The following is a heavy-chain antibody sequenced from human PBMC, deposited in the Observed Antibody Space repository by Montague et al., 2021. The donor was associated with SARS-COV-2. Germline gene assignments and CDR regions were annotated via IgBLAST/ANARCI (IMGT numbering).Heavy chain of an antibody. CDR1: GFSLSTSGMC. V-gene: IGHV2-70*01. D-gene: IGHD3-9*01. Sequence: PALVKPTQTLTLTCTFSGFSLSTSGMCVSWIRQPPGKALEWLALXDWDDDKYYSTSLKTRLTIPKDTSKNQVVLTMTNMDPVDTATYYCARMVTIFSLGGYYYYYGMDVWGQGTTVTVSS. CDR3: ARMVTIFSLGGYYYYYGMDV. CDR2: XDWDDDK. J-gene: IGHJ6*02.